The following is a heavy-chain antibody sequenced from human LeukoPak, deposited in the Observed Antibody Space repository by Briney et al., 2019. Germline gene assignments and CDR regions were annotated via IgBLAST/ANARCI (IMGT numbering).Heavy chain of an antibody. CDR1: GYTFTSYG. Sequence: GASVKVSCKASGYTFTSYGISWVRQAPGQGLEWMGWISAYNDNTNYAQKLQGRVTMTTDTSTSTAYLELRSLRSDDTAMYYCARGGGLVPGTWFDPWGQGTLVTVSP. J-gene: IGHJ5*02. CDR3: ARGGGLVPGTWFDP. CDR2: ISAYNDNT. V-gene: IGHV1-18*01. D-gene: IGHD6-19*01.